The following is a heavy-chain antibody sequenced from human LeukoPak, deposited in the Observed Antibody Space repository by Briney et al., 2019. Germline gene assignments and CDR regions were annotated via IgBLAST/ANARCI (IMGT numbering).Heavy chain of an antibody. CDR1: GFSFSSYG. Sequence: GRSLRLSCAASGFSFSSYGMHWVRQAPGKGLEWVAVIWYDGSKKYYADSVKGRFIISRDNSRNTLYLQMNSLRAEDTAVYYCAKYRDGIDYWGQGTWSPSPQ. D-gene: IGHD4-17*01. V-gene: IGHV3-33*06. CDR3: AKYRDGIDY. J-gene: IGHJ4*02. CDR2: IWYDGSKK.